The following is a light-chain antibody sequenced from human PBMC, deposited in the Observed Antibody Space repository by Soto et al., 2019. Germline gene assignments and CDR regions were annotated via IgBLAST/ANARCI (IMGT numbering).Light chain of an antibody. CDR2: DVS. V-gene: IGLV2-14*01. CDR1: SSDVGGYNY. J-gene: IGLJ2*01. Sequence: QSALTQPASVSGSPGQSITISCTGTSSDVGGYNYVSWYQQHPGKAPKLMIYDVSNRPSGVSNRFSGSKSGNTASLTISGLQAEDEADYYCSSYTISRTMVVFGGGTQLTVL. CDR3: SSYTISRTMVV.